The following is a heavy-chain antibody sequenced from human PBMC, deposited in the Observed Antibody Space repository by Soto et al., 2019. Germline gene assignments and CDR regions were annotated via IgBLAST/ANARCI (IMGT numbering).Heavy chain of an antibody. D-gene: IGHD3-3*01. CDR3: ASPQRYDFWSGYDFDY. Sequence: PGESLKISCKGSGYSFATYWIGWVRQMPGKGLEWMGIIYPGDSDTRYSPSFQGQVTISADKSITTAYLQWSSLKASDTAMYYCASPQRYDFWSGYDFDYWGLGTLVTVSS. V-gene: IGHV5-51*01. J-gene: IGHJ4*02. CDR2: IYPGDSDT. CDR1: GYSFATYW.